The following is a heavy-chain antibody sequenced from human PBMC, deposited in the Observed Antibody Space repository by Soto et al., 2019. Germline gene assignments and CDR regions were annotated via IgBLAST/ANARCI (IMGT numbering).Heavy chain of an antibody. J-gene: IGHJ5*02. Sequence: PETLSRTCTVPGGSISNYYWSWIRQPPGKGLEWIGYIYYSGSTNYNPSLKSRVTISVDTSKNQFSLKLSSVTAADTAVYYCARDSSGWYDHKKNWFDPWGQGSLVTVSS. CDR1: GGSISNYY. CDR3: ARDSSGWYDHKKNWFDP. D-gene: IGHD6-19*01. CDR2: IYYSGST. V-gene: IGHV4-59*01.